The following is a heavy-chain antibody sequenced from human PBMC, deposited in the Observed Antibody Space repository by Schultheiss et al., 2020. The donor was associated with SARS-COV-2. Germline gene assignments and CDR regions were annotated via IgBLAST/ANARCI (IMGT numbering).Heavy chain of an antibody. V-gene: IGHV1-69*13. CDR2: IIPMFGRP. CDR3: ASSSVWSAYYTVYYYYGMDV. D-gene: IGHD3-3*01. Sequence: SVKVSRKASGGTFSSYAIGWVRQAPGQGLEWMGGIIPMFGRPNYAQRFQDRVTITADESTSTAYMELSSLRSEDTAVYYCASSSVWSAYYTVYYYYGMDVWGQGTTVTVSS. CDR1: GGTFSSYA. J-gene: IGHJ6*02.